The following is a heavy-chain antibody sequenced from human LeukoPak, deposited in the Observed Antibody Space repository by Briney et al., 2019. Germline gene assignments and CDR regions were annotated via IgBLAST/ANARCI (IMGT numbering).Heavy chain of an antibody. V-gene: IGHV1-24*01. CDR1: GYTLTELS. CDR2: FEPEDGEA. D-gene: IGHD3-22*01. J-gene: IGHJ3*02. CDR3: ARDYYYDSSGYWMRAFDI. Sequence: GASVKVSCKVSGYTLTELSMHWVRQAPGKGLEWMGGFEPEDGEAIHAQKLQGRVTMTEDTATDTAYMELSSLRSDDTAVYYCARDYYYDSSGYWMRAFDIWGQGTMVTVSS.